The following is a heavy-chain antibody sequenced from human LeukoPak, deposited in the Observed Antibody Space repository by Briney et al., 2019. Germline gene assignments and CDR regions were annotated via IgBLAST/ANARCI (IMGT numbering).Heavy chain of an antibody. CDR1: GFTFSSYA. Sequence: GGSLRLSCAASGFTFSSYAMSWVRQAPGKGLEWVSAISGSGGSTYYADSVKGRFTISRDNSKNTPYLQMNSLRAEDTAVYYCAKGRDSYSVTFDYWGQGTLVTVSS. J-gene: IGHJ4*02. CDR2: ISGSGGST. CDR3: AKGRDSYSVTFDY. V-gene: IGHV3-23*01. D-gene: IGHD2-21*02.